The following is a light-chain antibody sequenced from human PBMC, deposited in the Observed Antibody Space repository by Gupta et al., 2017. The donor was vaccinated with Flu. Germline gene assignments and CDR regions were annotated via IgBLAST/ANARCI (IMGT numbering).Light chain of an antibody. CDR2: RNN. Sequence: QSVLTQPPSASGTPGRGVPTSSSGSSSNIGSNYVYWYQQLPGTAPKLLIYRNNQRPSGVPDRFSGSKSGTSASLAISGLRSEDEADYYCAAWDDSLMWVFGGGTKLTVL. J-gene: IGLJ3*02. CDR3: AAWDDSLMWV. V-gene: IGLV1-47*01. CDR1: SSNIGSNY.